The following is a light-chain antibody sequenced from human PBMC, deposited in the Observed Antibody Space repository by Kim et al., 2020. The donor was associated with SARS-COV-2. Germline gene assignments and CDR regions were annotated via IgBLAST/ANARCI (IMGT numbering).Light chain of an antibody. V-gene: IGKV3-15*01. CDR2: GAS. Sequence: SPGERAALSCRASQTVHRNLAWYQQKPGQAPRLLVYGASTRATGVPPRFSGSGSGTQFTLTISSLQSDDFAVYYCQHYHNWPLYTFGQGTKLEI. J-gene: IGKJ2*01. CDR3: QHYHNWPLYT. CDR1: QTVHRN.